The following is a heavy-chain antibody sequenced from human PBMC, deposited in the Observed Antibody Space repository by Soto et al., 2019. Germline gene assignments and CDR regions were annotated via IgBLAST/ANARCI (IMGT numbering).Heavy chain of an antibody. CDR2: ISPKSTYR. Sequence: GGSLRLSCAISGFPFSDYYMSWIRQAPGKGLEWLSHISPKSTYRNYADSVKGRFTISRDNTKSSLFLQMNSLGVEDTAVYYCTRGGGGGLFEHWGQGVLVTVSS. V-gene: IGHV3-11*06. J-gene: IGHJ4*02. D-gene: IGHD2-21*01. CDR1: GFPFSDYY. CDR3: TRGGGGGLFEH.